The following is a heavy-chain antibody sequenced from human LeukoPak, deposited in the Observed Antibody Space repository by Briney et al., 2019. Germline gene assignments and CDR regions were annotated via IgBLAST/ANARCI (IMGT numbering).Heavy chain of an antibody. D-gene: IGHD6-6*01. J-gene: IGHJ5*02. CDR2: INPNSGGT. V-gene: IGHV1-2*02. CDR1: GYTFTGYY. CDR3: ARGSSSSSRSMNWFDP. Sequence: ASVKVSCKASGYTFTGYYMHWVRQAPGQGLEWMGWINPNSGGTNYAEKFQGRVTMTRDTSIRTAYMELSRLRSDDTAVYYCARGSSSSSRSMNWFDPWGQGTLVTVSS.